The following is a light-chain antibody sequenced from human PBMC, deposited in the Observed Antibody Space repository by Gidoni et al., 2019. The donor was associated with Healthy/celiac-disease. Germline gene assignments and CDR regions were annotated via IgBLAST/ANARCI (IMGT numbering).Light chain of an antibody. J-gene: IGKJ3*01. CDR1: QSVSSY. CDR2: DAS. Sequence: EIVSTQPPATLSLSPGERATLSCSASQSVSSYLAWYQQKPGQAPRLLIYDASNRATGIPARFSGSGSGTDFTLTISSLEPEDFAVYYCQQRSNWPPRFTFGPGTKVEIK. V-gene: IGKV3-11*01. CDR3: QQRSNWPPRFT.